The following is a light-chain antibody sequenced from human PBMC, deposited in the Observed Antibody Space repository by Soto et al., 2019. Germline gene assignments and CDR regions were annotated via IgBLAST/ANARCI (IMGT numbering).Light chain of an antibody. CDR3: QQRSN. Sequence: EIVLTQSPATLSLSPRERATLSCRASQGVSSYLAWYQQKPGQAPRLLIYDASNRATGIPARFSGSGPGTDFTLTISSLEPEDFAVYYCQQRSNFGQGTRLEIK. CDR1: QGVSSY. V-gene: IGKV3D-11*01. J-gene: IGKJ5*01. CDR2: DAS.